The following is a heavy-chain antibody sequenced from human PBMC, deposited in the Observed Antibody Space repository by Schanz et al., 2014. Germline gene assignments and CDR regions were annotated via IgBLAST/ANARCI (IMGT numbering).Heavy chain of an antibody. CDR2: ITYNGGTI. V-gene: IGHV3-48*01. Sequence: VHLLESGGGLVQPGGSLRLSCAASGITFSSHSFNWVRQAPGKGLEWISYITYNGGTIYYADSVKGRFTISRDNAKNTLYLQMNSLRAEDTAIYYCAKDAPYPFDLWGRGTLITVSS. J-gene: IGHJ2*01. CDR3: AKDAPYPFDL. CDR1: GITFSSHS.